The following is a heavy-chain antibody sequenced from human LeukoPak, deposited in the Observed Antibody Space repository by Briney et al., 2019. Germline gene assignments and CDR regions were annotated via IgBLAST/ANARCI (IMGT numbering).Heavy chain of an antibody. J-gene: IGHJ4*02. Sequence: ASVKVSCKASGYTFTGYYMHWVRQAPGQGLEWMGWINPNSGDTNYAQKFQGRVTMTRDTSISTAYMELSRLRSDDTAMYCCARDGVVTMELDFWGQGTLVTVSS. D-gene: IGHD3-10*01. CDR3: ARDGVVTMELDF. CDR2: INPNSGDT. CDR1: GYTFTGYY. V-gene: IGHV1-2*02.